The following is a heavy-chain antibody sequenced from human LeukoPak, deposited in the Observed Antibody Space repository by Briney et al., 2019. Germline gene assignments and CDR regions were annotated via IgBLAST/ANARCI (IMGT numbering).Heavy chain of an antibody. CDR3: AKDNRAYYGSGSYYIDY. V-gene: IGHV3-23*01. D-gene: IGHD3-10*01. CDR1: GFTFSSYA. CDR2: ISGSGGST. J-gene: IGHJ4*02. Sequence: GGSLRLSCAASGFTFSSYAMSWVRQAPGKGLEWVSAISGSGGSTYYADSVKGRFTISRDNSKNTLYLQMNSLRAEDTAVHYCAKDNRAYYGSGSYYIDYWGQGTLVTVSS.